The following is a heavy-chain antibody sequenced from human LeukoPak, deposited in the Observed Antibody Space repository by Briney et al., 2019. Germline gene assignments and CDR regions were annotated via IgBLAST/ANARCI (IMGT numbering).Heavy chain of an antibody. J-gene: IGHJ3*02. CDR3: ARELVITMIVVVDAFDI. CDR1: GFTFSSYA. D-gene: IGHD3-22*01. V-gene: IGHV3-30-3*01. CDR2: ISYDGSNK. Sequence: GGSLRLSCAASGFTFSSYAMHWVRQAPGKGLEWGAVISYDGSNKYYADYVKGRFTISRDNSKNTLYLQMNSLRAEDTAVYYCARELVITMIVVVDAFDIWGQGTMVTVSS.